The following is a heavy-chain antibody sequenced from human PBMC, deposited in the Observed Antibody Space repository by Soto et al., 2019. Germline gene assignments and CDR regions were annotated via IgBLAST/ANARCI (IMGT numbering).Heavy chain of an antibody. CDR1: GFTFSSYG. CDR2: ISYDGSNK. Sequence: QVQLVESGGGVVQPGRSLRLSCAASGFTFSSYGMHWVRQAPGKGLEWVAVISYDGSNKYYADSVKGRFTISRDNSKNTVYLQINCLSAGDKAVYYCAKDTDYWGQGTLVTVSS. CDR3: AKDTDY. J-gene: IGHJ4*02. V-gene: IGHV3-30*18.